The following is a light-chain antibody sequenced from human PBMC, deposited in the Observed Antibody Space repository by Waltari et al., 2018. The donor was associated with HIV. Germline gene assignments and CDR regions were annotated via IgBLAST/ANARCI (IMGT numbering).Light chain of an antibody. J-gene: IGKJ4*01. CDR2: SVS. CDR1: QSVGNN. V-gene: IGKV3-15*01. CDR3: QQYEKWPPLT. Sequence: EIVMTQSPVTLSASLGERVTLSCRASQSVGNNLAWYQQRSGQAPGVLIYSVSTRAAGVPARFSGSGSGTDFTLTISSLQSEDYAVYFCQQYEKWPPLTFGGGTKV.